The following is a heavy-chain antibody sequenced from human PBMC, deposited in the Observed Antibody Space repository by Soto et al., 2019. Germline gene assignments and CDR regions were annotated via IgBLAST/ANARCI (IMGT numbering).Heavy chain of an antibody. CDR3: ARDPYGSVNSSPGY. J-gene: IGHJ4*02. CDR2: ISSSDSTI. CDR1: GFTFSSYS. Sequence: GGPLRLSCAASGFTFSSYSMNWVRQAPGKGLEWVSYISSSDSTINYADSVKGRFTISRDNAKSSLYLQMSSLRDEDTAVYYCARDPYGSVNSSPGYWGQGTLVTVSS. V-gene: IGHV3-48*02. D-gene: IGHD3-10*01.